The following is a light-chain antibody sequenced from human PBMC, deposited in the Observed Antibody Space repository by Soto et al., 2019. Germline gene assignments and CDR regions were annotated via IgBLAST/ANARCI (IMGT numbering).Light chain of an antibody. CDR3: ASYPSDVTYV. CDR2: EVS. V-gene: IGLV2-14*01. CDR1: SSDVGGYNY. Sequence: QSVLTQPASVSGSPGQSITISCTGTSSDVGGYNYVSWYQLHPGKAPKLMIHEVSERPSGVSNRFSGSKSGNTASLTISGLQAEDEADYYCASYPSDVTYVFGSGTKVAVL. J-gene: IGLJ1*01.